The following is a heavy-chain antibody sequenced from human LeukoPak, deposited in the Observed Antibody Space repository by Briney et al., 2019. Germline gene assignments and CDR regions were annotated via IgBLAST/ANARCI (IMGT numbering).Heavy chain of an antibody. CDR3: ARPDGSGTYAFDV. CDR2: IFPRDSDT. Sequence: GESLKISCQGSGYTFTNYWIGWVRQMPGKGLEWMGFIFPRDSDTTYSPSLQGQVTISADKSINTAYLQWRSLKASDTAMYYCARPDGSGTYAFDVWGQGTMVTVSS. D-gene: IGHD3-10*01. J-gene: IGHJ3*01. CDR1: GYTFTNYW. V-gene: IGHV5-51*01.